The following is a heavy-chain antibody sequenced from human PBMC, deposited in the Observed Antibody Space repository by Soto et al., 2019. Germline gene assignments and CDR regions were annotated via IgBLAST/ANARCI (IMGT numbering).Heavy chain of an antibody. CDR2: ISAYNGNT. V-gene: IGHV1-18*01. CDR1: GYTFTSYG. Sequence: ASVKVSCKASGYTFTSYGISWVRQAPGQGLEWMGWISAYNGNTNYAQKLQGRVTMTTDTSTSTAYMELRSLRSDDTAVYYCATILAVAGNYWFDPWGQGTLVTVSS. J-gene: IGHJ5*02. D-gene: IGHD6-19*01. CDR3: ATILAVAGNYWFDP.